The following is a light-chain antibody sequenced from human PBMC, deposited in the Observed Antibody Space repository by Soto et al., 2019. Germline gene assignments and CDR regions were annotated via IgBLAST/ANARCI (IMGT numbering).Light chain of an antibody. CDR2: TVS. V-gene: IGLV2-14*01. CDR3: SSYTSRSSYV. Sequence: QSVLTQPASVSGSPGQSITISCTGTSSDVGGYKYVSWYQQHPGKAPKLLIYTVSNRPSGVSNRFSGSKSGNTASLTISGLQAEDEADYYCSSYTSRSSYVFGTGTKVTVL. J-gene: IGLJ1*01. CDR1: SSDVGGYKY.